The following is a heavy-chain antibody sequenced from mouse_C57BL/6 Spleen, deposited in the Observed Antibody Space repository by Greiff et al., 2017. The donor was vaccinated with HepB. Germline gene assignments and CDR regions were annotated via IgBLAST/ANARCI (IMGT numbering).Heavy chain of an antibody. Sequence: QVQLQQPGTELVKPGASVKLSCKASGYTFTSYWMHWVKQRPGQGLEWIGNINPSNGGTNYNEKFKSKATLTVDKSSSTAYMQLSSLTSEDSAVHYCARYGGTAQAFYAMDYWGQGTSVTVSS. V-gene: IGHV1-53*01. J-gene: IGHJ4*01. D-gene: IGHD3-2*02. CDR3: ARYGGTAQAFYAMDY. CDR2: INPSNGGT. CDR1: GYTFTSYW.